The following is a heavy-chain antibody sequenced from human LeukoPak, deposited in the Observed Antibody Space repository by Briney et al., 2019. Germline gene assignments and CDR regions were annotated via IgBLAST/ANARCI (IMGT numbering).Heavy chain of an antibody. V-gene: IGHV4-34*01. CDR2: INHSGST. J-gene: IGHJ6*02. D-gene: IGHD3-3*01. CDR3: ARGPPIFGVVIHYYYYGMDV. CDR1: GASFSGYY. Sequence: PSETLSLTCAVYGASFSGYYWSWIRQPPGKGLEWIGEINHSGSTNYNPSLKSRVTISVDTSKNQFSLKLSSVTAADTAVYYCARGPPIFGVVIHYYYYGMDVWGQGTTVTVSS.